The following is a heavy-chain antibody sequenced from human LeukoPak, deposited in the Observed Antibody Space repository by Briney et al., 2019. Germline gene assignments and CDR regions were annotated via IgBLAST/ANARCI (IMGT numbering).Heavy chain of an antibody. Sequence: GGSLTLSCAASGFTFTGLWMGWVRQAPGKGLDWVAHIKKDGSEKYYVESVKSRFTISRDNARNLVFLQMSSLRAEDTAMYYCARGNFGDYDWGQGTLVTVSS. V-gene: IGHV3-7*01. CDR1: GFTFTGLW. CDR3: ARGNFGDYD. D-gene: IGHD4-17*01. J-gene: IGHJ4*02. CDR2: IKKDGSEK.